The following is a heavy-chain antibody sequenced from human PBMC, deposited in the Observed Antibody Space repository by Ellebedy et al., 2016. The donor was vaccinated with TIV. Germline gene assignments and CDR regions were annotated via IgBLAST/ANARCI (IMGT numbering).Heavy chain of an antibody. V-gene: IGHV3-7*01. CDR2: IKQDGSET. Sequence: PGGSLRLSCAASGFTFSNYWMSWVRQAPGKGLEWVANIKQDGSETYYVDSVKGRCTISRDNAKNSLYLQMTSLRADDTAVYYCARSPYTGYSDLGFDYWGQGSLVTVSS. CDR3: ARSPYTGYSDLGFDY. J-gene: IGHJ4*02. CDR1: GFTFSNYW. D-gene: IGHD2-2*02.